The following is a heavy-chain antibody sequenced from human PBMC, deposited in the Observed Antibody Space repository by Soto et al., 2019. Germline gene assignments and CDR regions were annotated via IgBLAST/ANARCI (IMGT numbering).Heavy chain of an antibody. Sequence: QVQLQQWGAGLLKPSETLSLTCAVYGGSFSGYYWSWIRQPPGKGLGWIGEINHSGSTNYNPSLKSRVTISVDTSKNQFSLKLSSVPAADTAVYYCAREGTTHYYGMDVWGQGTTVTVSS. V-gene: IGHV4-34*01. D-gene: IGHD4-17*01. CDR2: INHSGST. CDR1: GGSFSGYY. J-gene: IGHJ6*02. CDR3: AREGTTHYYGMDV.